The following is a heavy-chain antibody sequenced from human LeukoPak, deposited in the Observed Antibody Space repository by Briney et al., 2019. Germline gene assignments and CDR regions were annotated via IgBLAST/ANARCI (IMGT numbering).Heavy chain of an antibody. J-gene: IGHJ6*03. CDR3: ARDRAQLLLNYYYYMDV. D-gene: IGHD2-15*01. CDR2: ISSSGSTI. Sequence: TGGSLRLSCAASGFTFSSYEMNWVRQAPGKGLEWVSYISSSGSTIYYADSVKGRFTISRDNAKNSLYLQMNSLRSDDTAVYYCARDRAQLLLNYYYYMDVWGKGTTVTVSS. V-gene: IGHV3-48*03. CDR1: GFTFSSYE.